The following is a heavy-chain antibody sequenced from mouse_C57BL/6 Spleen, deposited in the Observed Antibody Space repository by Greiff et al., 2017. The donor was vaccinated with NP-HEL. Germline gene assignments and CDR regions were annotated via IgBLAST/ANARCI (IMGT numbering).Heavy chain of an antibody. Sequence: DVKLVESGGGLVKPGGSLKLSCAASGFTFSDYGMHWVRQAPEKGLEWVAYISSGSSTIYYADTVKGRFTISRDNAKNTLFLQMTSLRSEDTAMYYCARNPDSSGYYAMDYWGQGTSVTVSS. CDR2: ISSGSSTI. J-gene: IGHJ4*01. CDR1: GFTFSDYG. CDR3: ARNPDSSGYYAMDY. D-gene: IGHD3-2*02. V-gene: IGHV5-17*01.